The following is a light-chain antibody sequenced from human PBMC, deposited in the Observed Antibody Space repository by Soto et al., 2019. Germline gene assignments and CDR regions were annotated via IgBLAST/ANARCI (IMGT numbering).Light chain of an antibody. CDR2: EVS. J-gene: IGLJ1*01. CDR3: ISYTTASTSYV. CDR1: SSDVGLHNY. V-gene: IGLV2-14*01. Sequence: QSALTQPASVSGSPGQSITISCTGTSSDVGLHNYVSWYQQYPGKAPKLMIFEVSNRPSGVSNRFSASKSGNTASLTISGLQAEDEADYYCISYTTASTSYVFGTVTKVTVL.